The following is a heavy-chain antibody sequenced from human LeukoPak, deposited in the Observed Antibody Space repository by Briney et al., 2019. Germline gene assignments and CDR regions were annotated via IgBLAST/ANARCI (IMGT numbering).Heavy chain of an antibody. Sequence: SETLSLTCAVYGGSFSGYYWSWIRQPPGKGLEWIGEINHSGSTNYNPSLKSRVTISVDTSKNQFSLKLSSVTAADTAVYYCARLGFLEWLLPRDYYYGMDVWGQGTTVTVSS. V-gene: IGHV4-34*01. CDR3: ARLGFLEWLLPRDYYYGMDV. CDR1: GGSFSGYY. D-gene: IGHD3-3*01. J-gene: IGHJ6*02. CDR2: INHSGST.